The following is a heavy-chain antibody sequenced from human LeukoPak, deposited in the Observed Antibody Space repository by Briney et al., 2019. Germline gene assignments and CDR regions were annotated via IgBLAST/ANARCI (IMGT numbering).Heavy chain of an antibody. CDR3: ARQAVARPFDL. Sequence: GGSLRLSCAASRFTFSSYAMSWVRQAPGKGLEGVSSISRSSAYIFYSDSVKGPFTISRDNAQSSLYLQMNSLRAGDTAVYYCARQAVARPFDLWGQGTMVAVSS. V-gene: IGHV3-21*06. J-gene: IGHJ3*01. CDR2: ISRSSAYI. CDR1: RFTFSSYA.